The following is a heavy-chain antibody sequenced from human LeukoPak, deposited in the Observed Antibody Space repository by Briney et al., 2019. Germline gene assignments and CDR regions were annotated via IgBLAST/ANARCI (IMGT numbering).Heavy chain of an antibody. V-gene: IGHV3-23*01. Sequence: GGALRLSCAACGFTFRRYGMRWVRQAPGEGREWVSAIWGCGGSSYYAVSVKGRVTISRDNSQNKLSLQMSSLRAEDTAVYYCAKGPDCSSTSCYGNWFDPWGQGTLVTVSS. CDR2: IWGCGGSS. CDR3: AKGPDCSSTSCYGNWFDP. J-gene: IGHJ5*02. D-gene: IGHD2-2*01. CDR1: GFTFRRYG.